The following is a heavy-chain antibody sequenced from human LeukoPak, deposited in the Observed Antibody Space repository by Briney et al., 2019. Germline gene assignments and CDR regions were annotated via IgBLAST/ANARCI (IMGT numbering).Heavy chain of an antibody. CDR1: GYTFTGYY. J-gene: IGHJ4*02. D-gene: IGHD6-19*01. Sequence: ASVKVSCKASGYTFTGYYMHWVRQAPGQGLEWMGWINPNSGGTNYAQKFQGRVAMTRDTSISTAYMELSRLRSDDTAVYYCAREYSGWNGRAFDYWGQGTLVTVSS. CDR3: AREYSGWNGRAFDY. V-gene: IGHV1-2*02. CDR2: INPNSGGT.